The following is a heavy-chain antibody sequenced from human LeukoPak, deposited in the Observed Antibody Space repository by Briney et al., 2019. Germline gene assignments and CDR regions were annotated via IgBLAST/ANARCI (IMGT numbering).Heavy chain of an antibody. Sequence: GRSLRLSCAASGFTFSHYWMHWFRQAPGKGLVWVSRVHGDGGLTHYAASVKGRFTISRDNAKNMLYLQMHSLRAEDTALYFCVRDGDDYNFDYWGQGSLITVSS. CDR2: VHGDGGLT. CDR3: VRDGDDYNFDY. V-gene: IGHV3-74*01. J-gene: IGHJ4*02. CDR1: GFTFSHYW. D-gene: IGHD5-24*01.